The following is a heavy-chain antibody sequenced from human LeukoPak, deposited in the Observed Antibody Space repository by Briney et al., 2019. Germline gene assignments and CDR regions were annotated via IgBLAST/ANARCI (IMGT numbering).Heavy chain of an antibody. CDR3: ARSRDSSGWYIFFDY. V-gene: IGHV1-2*02. Sequence: ASVKVSCKASGFTFTSSAMHWVRQAPGQGLEWMGWINPNSGGTNYAQKFQGRVTMTRDTSISTAYMELSRLRSDDTAVYYCARSRDSSGWYIFFDYWGQGTLVTVSS. CDR2: INPNSGGT. D-gene: IGHD6-19*01. J-gene: IGHJ4*02. CDR1: GFTFTSSA.